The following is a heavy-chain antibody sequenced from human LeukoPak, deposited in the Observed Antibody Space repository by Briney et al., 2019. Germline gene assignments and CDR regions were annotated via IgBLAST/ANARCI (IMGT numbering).Heavy chain of an antibody. CDR3: AGITYSRLKFFDY. CDR1: GYTFTGYY. D-gene: IGHD6-13*01. J-gene: IGHJ4*02. Sequence: ASVKVSCKASGYTFTGYYMHWVRQAPGQGLEWMGWINPNSGGTNYAQKFQGRVTMTRDTSISTAYMELSRLRSDDTAVYYCAGITYSRLKFFDYWGQGTLVTVSS. V-gene: IGHV1-2*02. CDR2: INPNSGGT.